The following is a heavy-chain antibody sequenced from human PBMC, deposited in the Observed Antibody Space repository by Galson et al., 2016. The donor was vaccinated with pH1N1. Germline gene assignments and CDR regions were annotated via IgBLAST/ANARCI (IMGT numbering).Heavy chain of an antibody. D-gene: IGHD2-21*02. CDR2: IDYKRNT. CDR1: GASVSSHY. CDR3: ARVVTPQWAVGYYYGMDV. V-gene: IGHV4-59*02. J-gene: IGHJ6*02. Sequence: ETLSLTCTVSGASVSSHYWSWIRQPPGKGLEWIGNIDYKRNTNYTPSLKSRVTISLDTSRNRFSLNLNSVTAADTAVYFCARVVTPQWAVGYYYGMDVWGQGTTVTVSS.